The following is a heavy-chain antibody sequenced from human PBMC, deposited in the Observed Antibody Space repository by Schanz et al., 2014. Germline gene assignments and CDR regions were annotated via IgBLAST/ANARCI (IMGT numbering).Heavy chain of an antibody. CDR3: ARFLARYQYYGVDV. CDR2: ISDSGDST. D-gene: IGHD3-3*01. CDR1: GFTFSSYA. Sequence: GQLVESGGGVVQPGRSLRLSCAASGFTFSSYAMHWIRQAPGKGLEWVSDISDSGDSTHYADSVKGRFSISRDNGETSVYLQINSLRVEDTAVYYCARFLARYQYYGVDVWGQGTTVIVSS. V-gene: IGHV3-48*03. J-gene: IGHJ6*02.